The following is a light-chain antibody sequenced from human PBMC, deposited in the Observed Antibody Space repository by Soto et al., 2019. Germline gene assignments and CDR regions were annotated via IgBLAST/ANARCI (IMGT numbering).Light chain of an antibody. V-gene: IGKV1-5*01. Sequence: DIQMTQSPSTLAASVGDTVTMTCRSSGTWLAWYQKKPGKAPKLLIYDVSNLERGVPPRFSGSTSGAESTLTITGLQPDDLGTYYCQHTTDFTFGQGTKVEIK. CDR1: SGTW. CDR3: QHTTDFT. CDR2: DVS. J-gene: IGKJ2*01.